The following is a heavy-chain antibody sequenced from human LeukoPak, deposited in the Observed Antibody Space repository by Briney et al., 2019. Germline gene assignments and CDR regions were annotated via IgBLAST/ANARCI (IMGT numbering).Heavy chain of an antibody. CDR3: ARDPRWLWDYYYGMDV. J-gene: IGHJ6*02. CDR2: IKQDGSEK. V-gene: IGHV3-7*01. D-gene: IGHD5-24*01. CDR1: GFTFSSYW. Sequence: GGSLRLSCAASGFTFSSYWMSWVRQAPGKGLEWVANIKQDGSEKYYVDSVKGRFTISRDNAKNSLYLQMNSLRAEDTAVYYCARDPRWLWDYYYGMDVWGQGTTVTVSS.